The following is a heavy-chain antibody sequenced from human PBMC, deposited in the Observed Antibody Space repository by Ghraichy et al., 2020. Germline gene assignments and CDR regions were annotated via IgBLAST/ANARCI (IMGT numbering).Heavy chain of an antibody. Sequence: GGSLRLSCAASGFTFSDHYMDWVRQAPGKGLEWVGRIRHRLNSYTTEYAASVKGRFSISRDDSKNSLDLQMNSLKIEDTAVYYCARGRYYGSGSYFDYWGQGTLVTVSS. CDR3: ARGRYYGSGSYFDY. D-gene: IGHD3-10*01. V-gene: IGHV3-72*01. CDR1: GFTFSDHY. J-gene: IGHJ4*02. CDR2: IRHRLNSYTT.